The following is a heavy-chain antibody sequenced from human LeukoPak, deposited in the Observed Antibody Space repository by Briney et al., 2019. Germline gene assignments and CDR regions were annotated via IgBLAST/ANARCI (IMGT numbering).Heavy chain of an antibody. J-gene: IGHJ4*02. Sequence: LTCXXSGXSVSSNSAAWNWIRQSPSRGLXWLGRTYYRSKWYYDYAVSVKNRIAINPDTSKNQFSLQLNSVTPEDTAVYYCARISGATIPVWGQGALVTVSS. CDR3: ARISGATIPV. CDR2: TYYRSKWYY. V-gene: IGHV6-1*01. D-gene: IGHD5-24*01. CDR1: GXSVSSNSAA.